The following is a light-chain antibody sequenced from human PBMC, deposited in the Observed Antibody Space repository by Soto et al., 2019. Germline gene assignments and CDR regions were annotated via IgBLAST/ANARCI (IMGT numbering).Light chain of an antibody. Sequence: DIQMTQSPSSLSASVGDRVTITCRAIQGISNYLAWYQQQPGKVHKLLIYVASTLQSGVPSRFSGSGSGTDFTRIISSLQPEDVATYYCQKYNSAPCTFGQGTKVEIK. CDR2: VAS. V-gene: IGKV1-27*01. J-gene: IGKJ1*01. CDR3: QKYNSAPCT. CDR1: QGISNY.